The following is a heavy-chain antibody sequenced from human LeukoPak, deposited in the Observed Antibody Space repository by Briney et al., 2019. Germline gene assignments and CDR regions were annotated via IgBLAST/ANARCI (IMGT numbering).Heavy chain of an antibody. CDR3: AVGFGELLFDY. CDR1: GGSFSGYY. D-gene: IGHD3-10*01. Sequence: SETLSLTCAVYGGSFSGYYWSWNRQPPGKGLEWIGEINHSGSTNYNPSLKSRVTISVDTSKNQFSLKLSSVTAADTAVYYCAVGFGELLFDYWGQGTLVTVSS. CDR2: INHSGST. J-gene: IGHJ4*02. V-gene: IGHV4-34*01.